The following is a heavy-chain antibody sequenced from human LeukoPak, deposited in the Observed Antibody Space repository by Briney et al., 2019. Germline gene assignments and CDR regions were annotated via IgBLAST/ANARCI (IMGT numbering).Heavy chain of an antibody. V-gene: IGHV3-7*01. D-gene: IGHD5-12*01. J-gene: IGHJ6*03. CDR1: GFTFSSYW. CDR2: IKQDGSEK. CDR3: ARVRWLRLPYYYYYYMDV. Sequence: PGGSLRLSCAASGFTFSSYWMSWVRQAPGKGLEWVANIKQDGSEKYYVDSVKGRFTISRDSAKNSLYLQMNSLRAEDTAVYYCARVRWLRLPYYYYYYMDVWGKGTTVTVSS.